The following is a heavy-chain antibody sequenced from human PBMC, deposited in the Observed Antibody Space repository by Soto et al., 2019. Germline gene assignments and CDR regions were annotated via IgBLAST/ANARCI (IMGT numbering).Heavy chain of an antibody. V-gene: IGHV3-23*01. CDR1: EFTFSSYA. J-gene: IGHJ4*02. CDR2: VSNSGDRT. CDR3: AEVKQWELLPNDY. D-gene: IGHD1-26*01. Sequence: PGGSLRLSCAASEFTFSSYAMSWVRQAPGEGLEWVSGVSNSGDRTYYADSVKGRFTISRDNSKNTLYLQMSSLRAEDTAVYYCAEVKQWELLPNDYRGPRTLVTVSS.